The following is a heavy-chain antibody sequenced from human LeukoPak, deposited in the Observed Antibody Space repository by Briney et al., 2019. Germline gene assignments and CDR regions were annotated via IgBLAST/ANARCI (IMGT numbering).Heavy chain of an antibody. CDR3: AGYSSSSLYYYYYMDV. J-gene: IGHJ6*03. CDR1: GFTFSSYG. CDR2: ISYDGSNK. Sequence: GGSLRLSCAASGFTFSSYGMHWVRQAPGKGLEWVAVISYDGSNKYYADSVKGRFTISRDNSKNTLYLQMNSLRAEDTAVYYCAGYSSSSLYYYYYMDVWGKGTTVTVSS. V-gene: IGHV3-30*03. D-gene: IGHD6-6*01.